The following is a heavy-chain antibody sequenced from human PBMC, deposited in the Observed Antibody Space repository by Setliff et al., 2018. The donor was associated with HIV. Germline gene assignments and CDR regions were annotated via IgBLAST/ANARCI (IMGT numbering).Heavy chain of an antibody. D-gene: IGHD3-10*01. J-gene: IGHJ4*02. V-gene: IGHV1-3*01. CDR2: INAGNGNT. CDR3: ARDRLGVGAWYYGSGSGDY. Sequence: GASVKVSCKASGYTFTSYAMHWVRQAPGQRLEWMGWINAGNGNTKYSQKFQGRVTITRDTSASTVYMELSSLRSEDTAVYYCARDRLGVGAWYYGSGSGDYWGQGTLVTVSS. CDR1: GYTFTSYA.